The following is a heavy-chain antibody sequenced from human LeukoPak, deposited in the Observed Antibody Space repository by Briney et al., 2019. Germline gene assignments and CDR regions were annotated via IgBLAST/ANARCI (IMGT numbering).Heavy chain of an antibody. V-gene: IGHV3-21*01. Sequence: PGGSLRLSCAASGFTFSSYSMNWVRQAPGKGLEWVSSISSSSYIYYADSVKGRFTISRDNAKNSLYLQMNSLRAEDTAVYYCARDNSWTQVYFDYWGQGTLVTVSS. CDR1: GFTFSSYS. J-gene: IGHJ4*02. D-gene: IGHD6-13*01. CDR3: ARDNSWTQVYFDY. CDR2: ISSSSYI.